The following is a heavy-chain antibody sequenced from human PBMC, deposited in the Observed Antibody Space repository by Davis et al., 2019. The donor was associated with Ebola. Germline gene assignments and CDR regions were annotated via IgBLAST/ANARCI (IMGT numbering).Heavy chain of an antibody. CDR3: ARERYCSSTSCYGWFDP. Sequence: GESLKISCAASGFPFSSYCMHWVRQAPGKGLEWVAVISYDGSNKYYADSVKGRFTISRDNSKNTLYLQMNSLRAEDTAVYYCARERYCSSTSCYGWFDPWGQGTLVTVSS. CDR1: GFPFSSYC. J-gene: IGHJ5*02. D-gene: IGHD2-2*01. V-gene: IGHV3-30*03. CDR2: ISYDGSNK.